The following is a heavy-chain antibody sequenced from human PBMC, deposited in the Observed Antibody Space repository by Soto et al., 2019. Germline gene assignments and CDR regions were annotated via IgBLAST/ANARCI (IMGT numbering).Heavy chain of an antibody. J-gene: IGHJ4*02. CDR3: AKDVLGDYGPY. CDR1: GFTFSSYA. V-gene: IGHV3-23*01. CDR2: ISGSGGST. Sequence: GGSLRLSCAASGFTFSSYAMSWVRQAPGKGLEWVSAISGSGGSTYYADSVKGRFTISRDNSKDTLYLQMNSLRAEDTAVYYCAKDVLGDYGPYWGQGTLVTVSS. D-gene: IGHD4-17*01.